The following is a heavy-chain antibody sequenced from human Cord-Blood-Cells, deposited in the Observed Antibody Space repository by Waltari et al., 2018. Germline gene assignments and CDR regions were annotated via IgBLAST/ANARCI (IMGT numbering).Heavy chain of an antibody. Sequence: QVQLPESGPGLVKPSETLSLTFTVSGGSISSYYWSWIRQPPGKGLEWIGYIYYSGSTNYNPSLKSRVTISVDTSKNQFSLKLSSVTAADTAVYYCARGGDYWFDPWGQGTLVTVSS. CDR3: ARGGDYWFDP. CDR1: GGSISSYY. D-gene: IGHD4-17*01. J-gene: IGHJ5*02. V-gene: IGHV4-59*08. CDR2: IYYSGST.